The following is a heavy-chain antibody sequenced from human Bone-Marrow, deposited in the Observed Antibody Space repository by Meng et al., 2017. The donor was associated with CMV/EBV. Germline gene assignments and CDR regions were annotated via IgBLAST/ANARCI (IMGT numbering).Heavy chain of an antibody. J-gene: IGHJ3*01. V-gene: IGHV4-39*07. CDR2: IYHHGNT. Sequence: GSLRLSCTVSGDSINTNTFYWGWIRQPPGKGLEWIGSIYHHGNTYYMPSLKSRVTISVDTSRNQFSLKVSAVTAADTAVYYCARNQAPEDTVALWGQGTMVTVSS. CDR3: ARNQAPEDTVAL. CDR1: GDSINTNTFY. D-gene: IGHD1-14*01.